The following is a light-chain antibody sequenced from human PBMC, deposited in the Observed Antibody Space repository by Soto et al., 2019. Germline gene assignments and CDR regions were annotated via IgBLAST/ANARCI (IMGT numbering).Light chain of an antibody. CDR2: AAS. V-gene: IGKV1-27*01. J-gene: IGKJ3*01. Sequence: DIQMTQSPSSLSAFLGDRVTITCRASQGISDYLVWYQQKPGKVPKLLIYAASTLQSGVPPRFSGPGSGTDFTLTISSLQPEDVATYYCKNYYSAPFTFGPGTKVDIK. CDR1: QGISDY. CDR3: KNYYSAPFT.